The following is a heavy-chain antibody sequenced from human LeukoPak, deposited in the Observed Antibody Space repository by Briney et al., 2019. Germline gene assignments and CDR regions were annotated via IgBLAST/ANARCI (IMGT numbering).Heavy chain of an antibody. Sequence: PSETLSLTCTVSGGSISSYHWSWIRQPPGKGLEWIGYIYYSGSTNYNPSLKSRVTISVDTSKNQFSLKLSSVTAADTAVYYCARAGRRGYDLDYWGQGTLVTVSS. CDR2: IYYSGST. J-gene: IGHJ4*02. D-gene: IGHD5-12*01. CDR1: GGSISSYH. CDR3: ARAGRRGYDLDY. V-gene: IGHV4-59*01.